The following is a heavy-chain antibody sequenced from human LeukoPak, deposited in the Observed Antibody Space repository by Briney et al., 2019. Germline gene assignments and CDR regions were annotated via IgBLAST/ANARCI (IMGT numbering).Heavy chain of an antibody. Sequence: PGGSVRLSCAASEFTFSDYYMSWIRQAPGKGLAWVSYISSTASTKYYADSVKGRFTISRDNAKNSLYLQMNSLRAEDTGVYYCARCGDGLPCDFDYWGQGTLVTVSS. D-gene: IGHD3-10*01. V-gene: IGHV3-11*04. CDR2: ISSTASTK. J-gene: IGHJ4*02. CDR3: ARCGDGLPCDFDY. CDR1: EFTFSDYY.